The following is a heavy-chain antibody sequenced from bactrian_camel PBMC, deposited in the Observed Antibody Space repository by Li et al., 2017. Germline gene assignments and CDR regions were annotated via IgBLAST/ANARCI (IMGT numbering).Heavy chain of an antibody. CDR2: IIGRDGGP. V-gene: IGHV3S44*01. D-gene: IGHD3*01. CDR1: LGSIDGN. Sequence: DVQLVESGGGSVQGGGSLRLSCATSLGSIDGNYEQYCMGWYRGREGLAIIGRDGGPAYADSVKGRATISRDNAKNTIYLQLDNLQPPDTAMYYCAAVNTGTGNCYAPLTSVPEFHYHGQGTQVTVS. J-gene: IGHJ4*01.